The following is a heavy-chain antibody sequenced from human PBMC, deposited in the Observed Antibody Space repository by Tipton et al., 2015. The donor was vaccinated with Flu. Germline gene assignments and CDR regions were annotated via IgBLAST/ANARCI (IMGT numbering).Heavy chain of an antibody. CDR1: GGSISSYY. J-gene: IGHJ4*02. CDR2: IYYSGST. D-gene: IGHD4-17*01. Sequence: TLSLTCTVSGGSISSYYWSWIRQPPGKGLEWIGYIYYSGSTNYNPSLKSRVTISVDTSKNQFSLKLSSVTAADPAVYYCARRKTVTTRLTYFDYWGQGTLVTVSS. V-gene: IGHV4-59*08. CDR3: ARRKTVTTRLTYFDY.